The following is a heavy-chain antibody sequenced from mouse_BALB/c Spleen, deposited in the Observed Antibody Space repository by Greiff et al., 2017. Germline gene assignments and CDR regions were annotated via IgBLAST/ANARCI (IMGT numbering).Heavy chain of an antibody. D-gene: IGHD1-1*01. CDR1: GDSITSGY. V-gene: IGHV3-8*02. CDR2: ISYSGST. Sequence: EVQRVESGPSLVKPSQTLSLTCSVTGDSITSGYWNWIRKFPGNKLEYMGYISYSGSTYYNPSLKSRISITRDTSKNQYYLQLNSVTTEDTATYYCARLRYQSYWYFDVWGAGTTVTVSS. CDR3: ARLRYQSYWYFDV. J-gene: IGHJ1*01.